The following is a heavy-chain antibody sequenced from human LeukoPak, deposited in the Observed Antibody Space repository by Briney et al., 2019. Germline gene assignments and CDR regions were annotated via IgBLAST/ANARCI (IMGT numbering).Heavy chain of an antibody. V-gene: IGHV4-34*01. CDR3: ARSSHTRGAFDI. CDR2: INHGGST. CDR1: GGSFSGYY. Sequence: SETLSLTCAVYGGSFSGYYWSWIRQPPGKGLEWIGEINHGGSTNYNPSLKSRVTISVDRSKNQFSLKLSSVTAADTAVYYCARSSHTRGAFDIWGQGTMVTVSS. D-gene: IGHD2-2*01. J-gene: IGHJ3*02.